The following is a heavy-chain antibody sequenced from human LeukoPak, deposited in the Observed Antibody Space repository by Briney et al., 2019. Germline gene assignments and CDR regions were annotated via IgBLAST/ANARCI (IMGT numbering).Heavy chain of an antibody. CDR3: ARGGDYDILTGYYNGANYYYYYMDV. Sequence: PGGSLRLSCAASGFTFSDYYMSWIRQAPGKGLEWVSYVSSSGSTIYYADSVKGRFTISRDNAKNSLYLQMNSLRAEDTAVYYCARGGDYDILTGYYNGANYYYYYMDVWGKGTTVTISS. D-gene: IGHD3-9*01. J-gene: IGHJ6*03. V-gene: IGHV3-11*01. CDR1: GFTFSDYY. CDR2: VSSSGSTI.